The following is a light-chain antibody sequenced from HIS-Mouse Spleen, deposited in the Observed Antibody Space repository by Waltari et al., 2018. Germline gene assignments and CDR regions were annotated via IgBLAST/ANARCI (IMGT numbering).Light chain of an antibody. CDR1: SSDVGGYNY. V-gene: IGLV2-11*01. J-gene: IGLJ1*01. CDR3: CSYAGSYTYV. Sequence: QSALTQPRSVSGSPGQSVTISCTGTSSDVGGYNYVSWYQQHPGNAPKLMIYDVSKRPSGGPDRFSGSKAGNTASLTISGLQAEDEADYYCCSYAGSYTYVFGTGTKVTVL. CDR2: DVS.